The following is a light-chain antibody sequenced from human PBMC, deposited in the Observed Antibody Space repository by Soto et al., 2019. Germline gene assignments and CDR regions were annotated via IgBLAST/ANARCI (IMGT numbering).Light chain of an antibody. V-gene: IGKV1-5*03. CDR3: QQYNSYWWT. J-gene: IGKJ1*01. CDR1: QTISSW. Sequence: DIQMTQSPSTLSGSVGDRVTITCRASQTISSWLAWYQQKPGKAPKLLIYKASTLKSGVPSRFSGSGSGTEFTLTISSLQPDDFETYYCQQYNSYWWTFGQGTKVDIK. CDR2: KAS.